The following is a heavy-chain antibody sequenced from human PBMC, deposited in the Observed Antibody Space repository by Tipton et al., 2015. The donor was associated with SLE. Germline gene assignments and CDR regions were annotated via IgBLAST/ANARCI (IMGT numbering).Heavy chain of an antibody. D-gene: IGHD5-18*01. V-gene: IGHV4-28*01. CDR1: GFTFTNSW. J-gene: IGHJ5*02. CDR3: ARLHGYSYGLNWFDP. Sequence: LRLSCAVSGFTFTNSWMTWVRQAPGKGLEWIGSIYYTGTTTYYNSFLKSRVTMSVDTSKNQFSLRLTSVIAADTAVYYCARLHGYSYGLNWFDPWGQGTLISVSS. CDR2: IYYTGTTT.